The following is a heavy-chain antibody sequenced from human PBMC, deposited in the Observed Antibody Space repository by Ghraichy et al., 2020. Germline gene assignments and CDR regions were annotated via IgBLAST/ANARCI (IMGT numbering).Heavy chain of an antibody. CDR3: AKDYYYYSVGPPEVFNR. J-gene: IGHJ5*02. D-gene: IGHD3-16*01. V-gene: IGHV3-23*01. CDR2: ISASGDRT. CDR1: GFAFGGYA. Sequence: LSLTCAASGFAFGGYAMGWIRQAPGKGLEWVSSISASGDRTYYADSVKGRLTLSRDNSKDTLSLQMSGLRGDDTAIYYCAKDYYYYSVGPPEVFNRWGQGALVTVSS.